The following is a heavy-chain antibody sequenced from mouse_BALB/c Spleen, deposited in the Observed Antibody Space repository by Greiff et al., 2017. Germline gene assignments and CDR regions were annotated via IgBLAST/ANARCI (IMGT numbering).Heavy chain of an antibody. Sequence: EVKLQESGAELVKPGASVKLSCTASGFNIKDTYMHWVKQRPEQGLEWIGRIDPANGNTKYDPKFQGKATITADTSSNTAYLQLSSLTSEDTAVYYCARRGSYRWFAYWGQGTLVTVSA. CDR1: GFNIKDTY. J-gene: IGHJ3*01. CDR3: ARRGSYRWFAY. V-gene: IGHV14-3*02. D-gene: IGHD1-1*01. CDR2: IDPANGNT.